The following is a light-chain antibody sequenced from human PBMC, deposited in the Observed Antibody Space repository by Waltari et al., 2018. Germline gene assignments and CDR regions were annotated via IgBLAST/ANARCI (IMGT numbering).Light chain of an antibody. V-gene: IGLV3-21*03. Sequence: FVLTQPSSVSVAPGKTARITCGGKNIATYSVHWYQQKPGQAPVLVVYDDGDRPSGIPDRFSGSNSGNMATLTIRRVEAGDEADYYCQVWDNSSDQVVFGGGTQLTVL. J-gene: IGLJ3*02. CDR2: DDG. CDR3: QVWDNSSDQVV. CDR1: NIATYS.